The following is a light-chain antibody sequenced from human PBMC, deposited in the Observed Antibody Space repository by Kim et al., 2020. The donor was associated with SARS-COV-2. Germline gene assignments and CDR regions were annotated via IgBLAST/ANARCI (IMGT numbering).Light chain of an antibody. Sequence: EIVLTQSPATLSLSPGDRATLSCRASQSISNYLAWYQQIPGQAPRLLIYDASNRATGIPARFSGSGSGTDFTLTISSLEPEDFAIYYCQQRYNWPPITFGQGTRLEIK. CDR2: DAS. V-gene: IGKV3-11*01. CDR1: QSISNY. CDR3: QQRYNWPPIT. J-gene: IGKJ5*01.